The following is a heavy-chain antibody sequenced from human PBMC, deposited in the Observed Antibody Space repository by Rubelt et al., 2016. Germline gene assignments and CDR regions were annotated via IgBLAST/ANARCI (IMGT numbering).Heavy chain of an antibody. Sequence: QVQLVQSGAEVKKPGASVKVSCKASGYTFTSYAMHWVRQAPGQRLEWIGCINAGHGNTNYAQTLQWRVTMTTDTSTSTAYMELSSLRSEDTAVYYWARAADSSSWYTLDYWGQGTLGTVSS. CDR2: INAGHGNT. CDR1: GYTFTSYA. CDR3: ARAADSSSWYTLDY. D-gene: IGHD6-13*01. V-gene: IGHV1-3*01. J-gene: IGHJ4*02.